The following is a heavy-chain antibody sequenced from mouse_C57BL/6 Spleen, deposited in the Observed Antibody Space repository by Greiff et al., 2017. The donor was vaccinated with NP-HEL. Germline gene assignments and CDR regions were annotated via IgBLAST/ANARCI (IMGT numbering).Heavy chain of an antibody. J-gene: IGHJ3*01. Sequence: QVQLQQPGAELVRPGSSVKLSCKASGYTFTSYWMHWVKQRPIQGLEWIGNIDPSDSETHYNQKFKDKATLTVDKSSSTAYMQLSSLTSEDSAVYYCARGGYDGYYVPFAYWGQGTLVTVSA. CDR1: GYTFTSYW. V-gene: IGHV1-52*01. CDR2: IDPSDSET. D-gene: IGHD2-3*01. CDR3: ARGGYDGYYVPFAY.